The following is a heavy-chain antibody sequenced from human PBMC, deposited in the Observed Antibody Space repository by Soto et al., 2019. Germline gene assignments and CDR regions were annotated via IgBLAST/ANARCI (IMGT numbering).Heavy chain of an antibody. Sequence: PSETLSLTCTVSGGSISSSSYYWGWIRQPPGKGLEWIGYIYYSGSTNYNPSLKSRVTISVDTSKNQFSLKLSSVTAADTAVYYCARESYYYDSSGYCHEYFDYWGQGTLVTVSS. CDR2: IYYSGST. V-gene: IGHV4-61*01. J-gene: IGHJ4*02. CDR3: ARESYYYDSSGYCHEYFDY. CDR1: GGSISSSSYY. D-gene: IGHD3-22*01.